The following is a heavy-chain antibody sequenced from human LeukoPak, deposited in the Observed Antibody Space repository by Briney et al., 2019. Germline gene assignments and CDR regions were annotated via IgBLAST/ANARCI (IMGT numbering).Heavy chain of an antibody. V-gene: IGHV1-3*01. CDR2: INAGNSNT. CDR1: GYTFTSYA. D-gene: IGHD2-2*01. J-gene: IGHJ4*02. CDR3: AREVYCSSTSCAYYFDY. Sequence: ASVKVSCKASGYTFTSYAMHWVRQAPGQRLEWMGWINAGNSNTKYSQKFQGRVTITRDTSASTAYMELSSLRSEDTAVYYCAREVYCSSTSCAYYFDYWGQGTLVTVSS.